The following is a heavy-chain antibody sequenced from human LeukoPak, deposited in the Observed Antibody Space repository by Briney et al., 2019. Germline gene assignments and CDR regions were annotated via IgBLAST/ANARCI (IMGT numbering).Heavy chain of an antibody. CDR1: GYTFTGHS. Sequence: GASVKVSCKASGYTFTGHSIHWVRQAPGQGIEWMGWINPNSGGTNYAQKFQGRVTMTRDTSISTAYMELNRLRSDDTAVYYCARDKNFVTVAGMGVDYWGQGTLVTVSS. D-gene: IGHD6-19*01. CDR2: INPNSGGT. J-gene: IGHJ4*02. V-gene: IGHV1-2*02. CDR3: ARDKNFVTVAGMGVDY.